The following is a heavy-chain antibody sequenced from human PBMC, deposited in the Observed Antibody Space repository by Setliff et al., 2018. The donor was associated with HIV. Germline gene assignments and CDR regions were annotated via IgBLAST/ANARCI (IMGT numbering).Heavy chain of an antibody. Sequence: SETLSLTCAVYGGSFSGHYWSWIRQTPGKRLEWIGDISHSGSTNYNPSLKSRVTISVDTSKNQFSLRLTSVTAADTAVYFCARGSRSPLVNKFRVTPAFDYWGQGTLVTVS. CDR3: ARGSRSPLVNKFRVTPAFDY. CDR2: ISHSGST. D-gene: IGHD2-21*02. V-gene: IGHV4-34*01. J-gene: IGHJ4*01. CDR1: GGSFSGHY.